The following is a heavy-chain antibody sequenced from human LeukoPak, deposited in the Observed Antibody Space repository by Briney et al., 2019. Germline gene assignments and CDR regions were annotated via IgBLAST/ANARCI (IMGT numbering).Heavy chain of an antibody. J-gene: IGHJ4*02. D-gene: IGHD2-15*01. CDR3: AKDQEDRGYPSSFDF. Sequence: PGGSLRLSCTSSGFSFSDYAMNWVRQAPGKGLEWVSCIRGNSGMRFCSDSVRGRFTISRDNSKNTVYLQMDSLRVDDTAVYFCAKDQEDRGYPSSFDFWGQGTLVTVSS. CDR2: IRGNSGMR. CDR1: GFSFSDYA. V-gene: IGHV3-23*01.